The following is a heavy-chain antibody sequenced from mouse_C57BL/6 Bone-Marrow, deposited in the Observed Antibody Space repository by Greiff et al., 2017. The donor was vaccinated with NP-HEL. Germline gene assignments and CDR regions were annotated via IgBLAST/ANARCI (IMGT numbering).Heavy chain of an antibody. Sequence: EVMLVESGGGLVQPGGSLSLSCAASGFTFTDYYMSWVSQPPGKALEWMGFISNKANGYTTEYSASVKGRFTISRDNSQNILNLQMKDLRAEDSATYYCERFLYDYGRSVDYWGQGTSVTVSS. CDR1: GFTFTDYY. CDR3: ERFLYDYGRSVDY. V-gene: IGHV7-3*01. J-gene: IGHJ4*01. CDR2: ISNKANGYTT. D-gene: IGHD2-4*01.